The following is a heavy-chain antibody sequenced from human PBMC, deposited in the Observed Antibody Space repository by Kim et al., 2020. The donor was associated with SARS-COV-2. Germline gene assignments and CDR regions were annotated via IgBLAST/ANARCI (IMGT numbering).Heavy chain of an antibody. CDR3: ARSATPPDYGSGSYYDLDY. J-gene: IGHJ4*02. CDR2: IIPIFGTA. Sequence: SVKVSCKASGGTFSSYAISWVRQAPGQGLEWMGGIIPIFGTANYAQKFQGRVRITADESTSTAYMELSSLRSEDTAVYYCARSATPPDYGSGSYYDLDYWGQGTLVTVSS. V-gene: IGHV1-69*13. D-gene: IGHD3-10*01. CDR1: GGTFSSYA.